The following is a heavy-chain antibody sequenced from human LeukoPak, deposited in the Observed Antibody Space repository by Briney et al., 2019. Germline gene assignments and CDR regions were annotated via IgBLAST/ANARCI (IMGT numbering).Heavy chain of an antibody. J-gene: IGHJ4*02. CDR2: LNPNSGDT. V-gene: IGHV1-2*02. Sequence: GASVKVSCKASGYTFTDYYMHWVRQAPGQGLEWMGWLNPNSGDTNYAQKFQGRVSMTRDSSISTAYMDLSGLRSDDTAVYSCAGGRNIEMTTMSGGSDYWGQGTLVTVSS. CDR1: GYTFTDYY. D-gene: IGHD5-24*01. CDR3: AGGRNIEMTTMSGGSDY.